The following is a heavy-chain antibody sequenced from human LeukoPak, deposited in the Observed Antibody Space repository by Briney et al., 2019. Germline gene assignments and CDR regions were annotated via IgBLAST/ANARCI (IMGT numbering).Heavy chain of an antibody. CDR3: ARKQTGTMYDV. Sequence: SESLSLTCIVPGGSVSSSSYDWAGIRQSPGKGLEWIGTFSSGGSAYYNPSLTSRVSISKDTSDNQFSLRLYSVTAADTAVYYCARKQTGTMYDVWGQGTQVTVSS. J-gene: IGHJ4*02. D-gene: IGHD1-7*01. CDR1: GGSVSSSSYD. V-gene: IGHV4-39*07. CDR2: FSSGGSA.